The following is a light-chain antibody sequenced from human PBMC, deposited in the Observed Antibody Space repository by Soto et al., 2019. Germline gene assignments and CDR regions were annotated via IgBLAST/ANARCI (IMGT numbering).Light chain of an antibody. CDR2: EVN. J-gene: IGLJ1*01. V-gene: IGLV2-14*01. Sequence: QSALTQPASVSGSPGQSITISCSGTSTDVGGYNYVSWYQQYPGKAPKLMIYEVNYRPSGVSDRFSGSKSGNTASLTISGLQAEDEADYYCCSYAGSYTYVFGTGTKLTVL. CDR1: STDVGGYNY. CDR3: CSYAGSYTYV.